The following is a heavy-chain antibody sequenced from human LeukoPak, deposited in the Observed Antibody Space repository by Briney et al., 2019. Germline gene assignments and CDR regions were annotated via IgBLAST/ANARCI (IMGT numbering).Heavy chain of an antibody. CDR1: GGSISSSSYY. Sequence: SETLSLTFTVSGGSISSSSYYWGWIRQPPGKGLEWIGSIYYSGSTYYNPSLKSRVTISVDTSKNQFSLKLSSVTAADTAVYFCARESMYTFTIWGQGTMVTVSS. V-gene: IGHV4-39*07. D-gene: IGHD2/OR15-2a*01. CDR3: ARESMYTFTI. CDR2: IYYSGST. J-gene: IGHJ3*02.